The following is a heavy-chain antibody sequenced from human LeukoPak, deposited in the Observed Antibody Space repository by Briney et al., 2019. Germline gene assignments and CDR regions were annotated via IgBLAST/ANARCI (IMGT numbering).Heavy chain of an antibody. Sequence: GGSLRLSCAASGFTFSDYRMNWVRQAPGKGLEWVSSISSSSNYIYYADSVKGRFTISRDNAKNSLYLQMNSLRAEDTAVYYCAKDLAGSGSYSFDYWGQGTLVTVSS. CDR3: AKDLAGSGSYSFDY. J-gene: IGHJ4*02. CDR2: ISSSSNYI. D-gene: IGHD1-26*01. CDR1: GFTFSDYR. V-gene: IGHV3-21*04.